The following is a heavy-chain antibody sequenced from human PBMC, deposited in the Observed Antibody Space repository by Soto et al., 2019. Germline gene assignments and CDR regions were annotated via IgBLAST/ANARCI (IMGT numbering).Heavy chain of an antibody. CDR2: IYYSGST. D-gene: IGHD3-9*01. Sequence: PSETLSLTCTVSGGSISSGGYYWSWIRQHPGKGLEWIGYIYYSGSTNYNPSLKSRVTISVDKSKNQFSLKLSSVTAADTAVYYCARSITFDWLFFDYWGQGTLVTVSS. V-gene: IGHV4-31*03. J-gene: IGHJ4*02. CDR1: GGSISSGGYY. CDR3: ARSITFDWLFFDY.